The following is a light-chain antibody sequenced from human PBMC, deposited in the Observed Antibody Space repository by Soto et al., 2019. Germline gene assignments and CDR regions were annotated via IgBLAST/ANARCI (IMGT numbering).Light chain of an antibody. CDR3: QQRSNWPPIT. CDR2: DAS. V-gene: IGKV3-11*01. CDR1: QSVSTY. J-gene: IGKJ5*01. Sequence: EIVLTQSPATLSLSPGEIATLSCRASQSVSTYLAWYQQKPGQAPRLLIYDASNRATGIPARFSGSGSGTDFTLAISSLEPEDSAVYYCQQRSNWPPITFGQGTRLEI.